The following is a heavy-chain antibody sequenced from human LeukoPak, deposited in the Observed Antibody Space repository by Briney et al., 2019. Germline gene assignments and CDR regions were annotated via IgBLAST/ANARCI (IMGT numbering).Heavy chain of an antibody. CDR1: GFTFSSYA. CDR3: AKDLLRYYDSSGYYYGPSFDY. CDR2: ISGSGGST. J-gene: IGHJ4*02. D-gene: IGHD3-22*01. Sequence: PGGSLRLSCAASGFTFSSYAMSWVRQAPGKGLEWVSAISGSGGSTYYADSVKGRFTISRDNSKNTLYLQMNSLRAEDTAVYYCAKDLLRYYDSSGYYYGPSFDYWGQGTLVTVSS. V-gene: IGHV3-23*01.